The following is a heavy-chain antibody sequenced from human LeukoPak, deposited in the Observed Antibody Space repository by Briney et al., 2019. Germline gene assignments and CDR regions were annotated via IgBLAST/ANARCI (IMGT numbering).Heavy chain of an antibody. D-gene: IGHD3-9*01. CDR1: GYTFTSFA. Sequence: ASVKVSCKASGYTFTSFAMNWLRQAPGQGLEWMGWINTNTGNPTYAQGFTGRFVFSLDTSVSTAYLQISSLKAEDTAVYYCTRGWSRILTAFDAFDIWGQGTKVTVSS. V-gene: IGHV7-4-1*02. J-gene: IGHJ3*02. CDR3: TRGWSRILTAFDAFDI. CDR2: INTNTGNP.